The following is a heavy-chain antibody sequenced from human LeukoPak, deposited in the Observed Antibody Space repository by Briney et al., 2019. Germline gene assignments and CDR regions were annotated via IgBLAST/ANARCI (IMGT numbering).Heavy chain of an antibody. V-gene: IGHV1-69*13. CDR1: GGTFSSYA. J-gene: IGHJ3*02. D-gene: IGHD3-22*01. CDR2: IIPIFGTA. CDR3: ARVLYYYDSSGYLGYDAFDI. Sequence: SVKVSCKASGGTFSSYAISWVRQAPGQGLEWMGGIIPIFGTANYAQKFQGRVTITADESTSTAYMELSSLRSEDTAVYYCARVLYYYDSSGYLGYDAFDIWGQGTMVTVSS.